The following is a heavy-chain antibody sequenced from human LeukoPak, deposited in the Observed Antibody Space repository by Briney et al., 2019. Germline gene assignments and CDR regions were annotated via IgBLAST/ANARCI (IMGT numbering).Heavy chain of an antibody. CDR1: GFTFDDYA. CDR2: ISWHSGSI. V-gene: IGHV3-9*01. D-gene: IGHD3-3*01. Sequence: GRSLRLSCAASGFTFDDYAMHWVRQAPGKCLEWVSGISWHSGSIGYADSVKGRFTISRDNAKNSLYLQMNSLRAEDTALYYCATFGVVTSLVDYWGQGTLVTVSS. CDR3: ATFGVVTSLVDY. J-gene: IGHJ4*02.